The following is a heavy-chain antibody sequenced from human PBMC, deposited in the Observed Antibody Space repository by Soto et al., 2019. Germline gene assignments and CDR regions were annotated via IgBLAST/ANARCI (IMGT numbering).Heavy chain of an antibody. CDR1: GGTFSSYT. CDR3: AREDSSGYSHYFDY. V-gene: IGHV1-69*08. J-gene: IGHJ4*02. CDR2: IIPVLGIT. D-gene: IGHD3-22*01. Sequence: QVQLVQSGAEVKKPGSSVKVSCKASGGTFSSYTISWVRQAPGQGLEWMGRIIPVLGITNYAQKFQGRVTITAHKSTSTAYMELSSLRSEDTAVYYCAREDSSGYSHYFDYWGQGTLVTVSS.